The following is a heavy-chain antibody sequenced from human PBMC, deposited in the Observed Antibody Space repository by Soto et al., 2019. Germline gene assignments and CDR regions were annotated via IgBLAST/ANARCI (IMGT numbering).Heavy chain of an antibody. CDR2: ISYDGSNK. Sequence: QVQLVESGGGVVQPGRSLRLSCAASGFTFSSYAMHWVRQAPGKGLEWVAVISYDGSNKYYADSVKGRFTISRDNSKKTLYLQMNSLRAEDTAVYYCARERTPTYYDILTGYWSDYYYYGMDVWGQGPRSPSP. D-gene: IGHD3-9*01. CDR1: GFTFSSYA. J-gene: IGHJ6*02. V-gene: IGHV3-30-3*01. CDR3: ARERTPTYYDILTGYWSDYYYYGMDV.